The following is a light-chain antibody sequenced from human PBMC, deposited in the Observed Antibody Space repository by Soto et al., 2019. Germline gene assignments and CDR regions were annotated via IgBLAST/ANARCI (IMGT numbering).Light chain of an antibody. Sequence: EMAMTQSPATLSVSPGERAILSCRASQNVYNNLAWYQQKPGQAPPLLIFDASTRATGIPARFSGSGSGTDFSLTISSLQAEDSAVYYCQQRSNWPSITFGQGTRVDIK. J-gene: IGKJ5*01. CDR2: DAS. CDR3: QQRSNWPSIT. V-gene: IGKV3-15*01. CDR1: QNVYNN.